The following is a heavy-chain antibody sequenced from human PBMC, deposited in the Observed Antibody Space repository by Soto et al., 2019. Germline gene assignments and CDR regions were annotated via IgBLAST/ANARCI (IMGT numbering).Heavy chain of an antibody. CDR2: IHYSGST. CDR1: GGSISSGGRY. V-gene: IGHV4-31*03. D-gene: IGHD6-19*01. CDR3: ARTGGGFSSGWFQFNWFDP. J-gene: IGHJ5*02. Sequence: SETLSLTCTVSGGSISSGGRYWSWIRQHPGGGLEWIGYIHYSGSTNYNSSLKSRLTISVDTFKNQFSLKLTSVTDADTAVYYCARTGGGFSSGWFQFNWFDPWGQGALVTVSS.